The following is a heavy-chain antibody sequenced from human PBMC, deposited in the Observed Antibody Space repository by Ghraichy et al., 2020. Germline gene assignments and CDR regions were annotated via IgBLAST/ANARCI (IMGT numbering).Heavy chain of an antibody. CDR1: GITFSSHN. J-gene: IGHJ3*01. V-gene: IGHV3-21*01. CDR3: GRGDLAGAIDL. D-gene: IGHD3-10*01. Sequence: GALNISCVASGITFSSHNMNWVRQAPGKGLEWVSSISSGSRSIYYADSVKGRFTISRDNAKNSLYLQMNSLRVEDTAVYHCGRGDLAGAIDLWGQGTMVTVSS. CDR2: ISSGSRSI.